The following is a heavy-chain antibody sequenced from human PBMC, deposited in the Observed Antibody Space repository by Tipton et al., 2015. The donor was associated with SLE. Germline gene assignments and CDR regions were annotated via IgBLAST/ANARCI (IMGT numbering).Heavy chain of an antibody. CDR1: GGSISNYY. D-gene: IGHD2-21*01. J-gene: IGHJ6*03. CDR3: AREKGLRSYMDV. V-gene: IGHV4-59*01. Sequence: TLSLTCNVSGGSISNYYWSWIRQPPGKGLEWIGYIYYNGASNYNPSLNGRVTISLDTSKNQFSLRLTSVTAADTAVYYCAREKGLRSYMDVWGQGTTVTVSS. CDR2: IYYNGAS.